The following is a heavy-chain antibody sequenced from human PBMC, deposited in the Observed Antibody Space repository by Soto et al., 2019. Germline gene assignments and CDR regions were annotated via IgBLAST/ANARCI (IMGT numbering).Heavy chain of an antibody. CDR3: ASGDFYTAMVSH. Sequence: PSETLSVTCTVAGGSISSSSYYWGWIRQPPGKGLEWIGSIYYSGSTYYNPSLKSRVTISVDTSKNQFSLKLSSVTAADTAVYYCASGDFYTAMVSHWGQGTLVTVSS. CDR2: IYYSGST. V-gene: IGHV4-39*01. J-gene: IGHJ4*02. CDR1: GGSISSSSYY. D-gene: IGHD5-18*01.